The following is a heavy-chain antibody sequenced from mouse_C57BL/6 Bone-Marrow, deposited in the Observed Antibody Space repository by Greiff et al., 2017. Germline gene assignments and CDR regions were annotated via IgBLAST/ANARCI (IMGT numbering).Heavy chain of an antibody. D-gene: IGHD1-1*01. CDR3: ARVGPLRDAMDY. J-gene: IGHJ4*01. Sequence: EVQLQESGPGLVKPSQSLSLTCSVTGYSITSGYYWNWIRQFPGNKLEWMGYISYDGSNNYNPSLKNRISITRDTSKNQFFLKLNSVTTEDTATYYCARVGPLRDAMDYWGQGTSVTVSS. V-gene: IGHV3-6*01. CDR2: ISYDGSN. CDR1: GYSITSGYY.